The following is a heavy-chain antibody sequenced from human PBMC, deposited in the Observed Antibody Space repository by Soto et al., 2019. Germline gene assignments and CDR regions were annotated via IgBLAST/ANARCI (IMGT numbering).Heavy chain of an antibody. J-gene: IGHJ5*02. CDR2: IYWDDDK. V-gene: IGHV2-5*02. Sequence: QITLKESGPTLVKPAETLTLTCTFSGFSLSTSGVGVGWIRQPPGKALEWLALIYWDDDKRYSPSLKSRLTITKDTSKNQVVLTMTNMDPVDTATYYCGHTRITMVRGVLNWFDPWGQGTLVTVSS. CDR1: GFSLSTSGVG. D-gene: IGHD3-10*01. CDR3: GHTRITMVRGVLNWFDP.